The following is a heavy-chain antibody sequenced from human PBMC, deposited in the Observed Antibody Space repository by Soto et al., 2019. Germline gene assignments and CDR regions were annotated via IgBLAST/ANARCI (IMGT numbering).Heavy chain of an antibody. CDR3: AREVGVRATAFYYYYGMDV. V-gene: IGHV1-69*06. CDR1: GGTFISYA. CDR2: IIPIFGTA. Sequence: SVKVACNASGGTFISYATGWVRQAPGQGLEWMGGIIPIFGTAYYAQKFQGRVTITADKSTSTAYMELSSLRSEDTAVYYCAREVGVRATAFYYYYGMDVWGQGTTVTVSS. D-gene: IGHD1-26*01. J-gene: IGHJ6*02.